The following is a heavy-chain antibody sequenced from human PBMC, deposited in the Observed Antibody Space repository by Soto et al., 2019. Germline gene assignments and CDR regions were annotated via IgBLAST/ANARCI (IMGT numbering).Heavy chain of an antibody. J-gene: IGHJ4*02. D-gene: IGHD6-6*01. V-gene: IGHV4-59*01. CDR3: ARSGTIAALTTYFDD. Sequence: SETLSLTCTVSGGSISSYYWSWIRKPPGEGLEWIGYIYYSGSTNYNPSLKSRVTISVDTSKNHLSLKLSPVTAADTAVYHCARSGTIAALTTYFDDWGQGTLVTVST. CDR1: GGSISSYY. CDR2: IYYSGST.